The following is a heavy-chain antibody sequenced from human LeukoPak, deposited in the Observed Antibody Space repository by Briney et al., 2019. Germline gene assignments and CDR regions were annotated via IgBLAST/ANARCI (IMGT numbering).Heavy chain of an antibody. V-gene: IGHV4-34*01. Sequence: PSETLSLTCAVYGGSLSGYYWTWIRQSPGKGLEWIGEINHSGSTNYNPSLKSRVTISVDTSKNQFSLKLSSVTAADTAVYYCARGRYELLTIAAAGREYWFDPWGQGTLVTVSS. CDR1: GGSLSGYY. J-gene: IGHJ5*02. D-gene: IGHD6-13*01. CDR2: INHSGST. CDR3: ARGRYELLTIAAAGREYWFDP.